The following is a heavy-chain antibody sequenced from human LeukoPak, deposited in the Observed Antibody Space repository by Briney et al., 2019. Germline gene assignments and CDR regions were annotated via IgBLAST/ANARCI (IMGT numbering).Heavy chain of an antibody. J-gene: IGHJ6*03. CDR2: IKQDGSEK. Sequence: PGGSLRLSCAASGFTFSSYWMSWVRQAPGKGLEWVANIKQDGSEKYYVDSVKGRFTISRDNAKNSLYLQMNSLRAEDTAVYYCARAVTPYYYYYYYMDVWGKGTTVTVSS. V-gene: IGHV3-7*01. CDR3: ARAVTPYYYYYYYMDV. D-gene: IGHD5-18*01. CDR1: GFTFSSYW.